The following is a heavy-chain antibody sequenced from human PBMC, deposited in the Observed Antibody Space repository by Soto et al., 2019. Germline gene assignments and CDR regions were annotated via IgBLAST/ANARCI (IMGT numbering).Heavy chain of an antibody. Sequence: LRLSCAASGFTFSSYAMNWVRQAPGKGLEWVSATSGGGGTTSYADSVKGRFTISRDNSKNTLYLQMNSLRAEDTAVYYCAKDRTTAAGYYFDYWGQGTLVTVSS. V-gene: IGHV3-23*01. CDR3: AKDRTTAAGYYFDY. D-gene: IGHD6-13*01. CDR2: TSGGGGTT. CDR1: GFTFSSYA. J-gene: IGHJ4*02.